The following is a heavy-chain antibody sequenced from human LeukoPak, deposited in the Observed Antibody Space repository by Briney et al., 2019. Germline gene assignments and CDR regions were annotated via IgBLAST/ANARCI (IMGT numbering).Heavy chain of an antibody. D-gene: IGHD6-19*01. J-gene: IGHJ4*02. CDR2: IYYSGGT. CDR1: GGSISSYY. V-gene: IGHV4-59*01. Sequence: SETLSLTCTVSGGSISSYYWSWIRQPPGKGLEWIGYIYYSGGTNYNPSLKSRVTISVDTSKNQVSLKLSSVTAADTAVYYCARDYGDSSGWRPFDYWGQGTLVTVSS. CDR3: ARDYGDSSGWRPFDY.